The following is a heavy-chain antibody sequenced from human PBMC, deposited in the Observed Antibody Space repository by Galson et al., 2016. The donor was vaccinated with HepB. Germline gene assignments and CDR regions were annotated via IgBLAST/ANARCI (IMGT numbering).Heavy chain of an antibody. CDR3: ARAAIIPGARMVFDP. CDR2: IYQTGTA. CDR1: GDSISSNYW. J-gene: IGHJ5*02. V-gene: IGHV4/OR15-8*02. D-gene: IGHD2-2*01. Sequence: SETLSLTCAVSGDSISSNYWWSWVRQSPEKGLKWIGEIYQTGTANYNPSFTSRATLSIDKSKNQISLNVTSVTAADTAVYCCARAAIIPGARMVFDPWGQGILVTVSS.